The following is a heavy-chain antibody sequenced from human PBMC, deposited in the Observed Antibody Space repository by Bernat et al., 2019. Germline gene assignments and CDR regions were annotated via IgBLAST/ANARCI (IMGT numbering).Heavy chain of an antibody. CDR2: IWYDGSNK. CDR1: GFTFSSYG. J-gene: IGHJ6*02. Sequence: QVQLVESGGGVVQPGRSLRLSCAASGFTFSSYGMHWVRQAPGKGLEWVAVIWYDGSNKYYADPVKGRFTISRDNSKNTLYLQMNSLRAEDTAVYYCARGAYGMDVWGQGTTVTVSS. V-gene: IGHV3-33*01. CDR3: ARGAYGMDV. D-gene: IGHD3-16*01.